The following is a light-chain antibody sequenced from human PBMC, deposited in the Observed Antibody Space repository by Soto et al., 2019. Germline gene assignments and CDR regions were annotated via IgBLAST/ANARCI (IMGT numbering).Light chain of an antibody. Sequence: QSVLTQPPSASGTPGQRVTISCSGSSSNIESDTVNWFQQVPGTAPKLLIYRNNQRPSGVPDRFSGSKSGTSASLAISGLQSGDEADYYCAAWDDRLNGHVFGTGTKSPS. CDR3: AAWDDRLNGHV. CDR1: SSNIESDT. V-gene: IGLV1-44*01. J-gene: IGLJ1*01. CDR2: RNN.